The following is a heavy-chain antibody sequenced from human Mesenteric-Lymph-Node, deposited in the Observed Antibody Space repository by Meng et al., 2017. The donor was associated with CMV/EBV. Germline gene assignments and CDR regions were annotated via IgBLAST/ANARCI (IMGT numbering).Heavy chain of an antibody. Sequence: ASVKVSCKASGYTFTGYYMHWVRQAPGQGLEWMGWINPNSGGTNYAQKFQGRVTMTRDTSISTAYMELSRLRSDDTAVYYCARVLVDFWSGSSPSLWFDPWGQGTLVTVSS. J-gene: IGHJ5*02. CDR2: INPNSGGT. V-gene: IGHV1-2*02. CDR3: ARVLVDFWSGSSPSLWFDP. D-gene: IGHD3-3*01. CDR1: GYTFTGYY.